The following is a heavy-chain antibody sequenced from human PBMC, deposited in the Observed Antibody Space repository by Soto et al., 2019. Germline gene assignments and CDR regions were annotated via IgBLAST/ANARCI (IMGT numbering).Heavy chain of an antibody. J-gene: IGHJ6*02. Sequence: PGGSLRLSCAASGFTFSNYGMHWVRQAPGKGLEWVAVISYDGSNKYYADSVKGRFTISRDNSKNTLYLQMNSLRAEDTTVYYCARGGPEGYCGTPSCHYCLHFWGLGTTVTVS. D-gene: IGHD2-2*01. CDR2: ISYDGSNK. V-gene: IGHV3-30*03. CDR3: ARGGPEGYCGTPSCHYCLHF. CDR1: GFTFSNYG.